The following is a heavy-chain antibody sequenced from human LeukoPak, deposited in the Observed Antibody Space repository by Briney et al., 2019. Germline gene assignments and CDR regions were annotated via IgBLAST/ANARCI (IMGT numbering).Heavy chain of an antibody. V-gene: IGHV3-21*01. J-gene: IGHJ4*02. D-gene: IGHD6-19*01. CDR3: AREAVSGSGWYITY. CDR1: GFTFSSYS. CDR2: ISSSSYI. Sequence: GGSPRLSCAASGFTFSSYSMNWVRQAPGKGLEWVSSISSSSYIYYADSVKGRFTISRDNAKNSLYLQMNSLRAEDTAVYYCAREAVSGSGWYITYWGQGTLVTVSS.